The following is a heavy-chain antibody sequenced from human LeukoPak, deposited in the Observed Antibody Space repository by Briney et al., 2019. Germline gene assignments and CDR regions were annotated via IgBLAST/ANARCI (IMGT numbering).Heavy chain of an antibody. V-gene: IGHV1-24*01. D-gene: IGHD2-21*02. CDR2: FDPEDGET. Sequence: ASVKVSCKVSGYTLTELSMHWVRQAPGKGLEWMGGFDPEDGETIYAQKFQGRVTMTEDTSTDTAYMELSSLRSEDTAVYYCATTQPPEPNCGGDCYSRYYFDYWGQGTLVTVSS. J-gene: IGHJ4*02. CDR1: GYTLTELS. CDR3: ATTQPPEPNCGGDCYSRYYFDY.